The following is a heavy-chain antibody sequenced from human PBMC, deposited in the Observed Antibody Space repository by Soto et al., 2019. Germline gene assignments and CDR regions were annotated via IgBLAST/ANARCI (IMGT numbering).Heavy chain of an antibody. CDR2: ISAYNGNT. V-gene: IGHV1-18*01. CDR3: ESGWFGEFVYYFDY. D-gene: IGHD3-10*01. Sequence: QVQLVQSGAEVKKPGASVKVSCKASGYTFTSYGISWVRQAPGQGLEWMGWISAYNGNTNYAQKLQGRVTMTTDTSTSQAYMELRSLGSDDTAVYYCESGWFGEFVYYFDYWGQGTLVTVSS. J-gene: IGHJ4*02. CDR1: GYTFTSYG.